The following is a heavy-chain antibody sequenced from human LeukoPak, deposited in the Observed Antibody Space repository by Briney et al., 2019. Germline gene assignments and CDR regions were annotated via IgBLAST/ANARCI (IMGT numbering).Heavy chain of an antibody. Sequence: SEPLSLPCSVSGGSISGYYWSWIRQPPGKGLEWIGYIYNSGSTNYNPFLKSRVTISVVTSKNQLSLKLKSVTAADTAVYYCARAAHYSSRNFDFWGQGTLVTVSS. CDR2: IYNSGST. CDR1: GGSISGYY. V-gene: IGHV4-59*01. CDR3: ARAAHYSSRNFDF. D-gene: IGHD6-13*01. J-gene: IGHJ4*02.